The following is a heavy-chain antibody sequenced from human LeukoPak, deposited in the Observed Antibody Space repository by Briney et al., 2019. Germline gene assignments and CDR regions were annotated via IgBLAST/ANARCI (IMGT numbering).Heavy chain of an antibody. CDR1: GGTFSSYA. V-gene: IGHV1-69*01. Sequence: VASVKVSCTASGGTFSSYAISWVRQAPGQGLEWMGGIIPIFGTANYAQKFQGRVTITADESTSTAYMELSSLRSEDTAVYYCARDLPGYSSGWSSYYYGMDVWGQGTTVTVSS. CDR3: ARDLPGYSSGWSSYYYGMDV. J-gene: IGHJ6*02. CDR2: IIPIFGTA. D-gene: IGHD6-19*01.